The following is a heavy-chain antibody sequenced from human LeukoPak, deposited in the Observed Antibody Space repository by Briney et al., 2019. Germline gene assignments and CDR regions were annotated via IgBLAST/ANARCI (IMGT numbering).Heavy chain of an antibody. V-gene: IGHV4-59*01. CDR1: GGSISSYY. CDR3: AMSPEYYYDSSGYSPLRY. CDR2: IYYSGST. D-gene: IGHD3-22*01. Sequence: SETLSLTCTVSGGSISSYYWSWIRQPPGEGLEWIGYIYYSGSTNYNPSLKSRVTISVDTSKNQFSLKLSSVTAADTAVYYCAMSPEYYYDSSGYSPLRYWGQGTLVTVSS. J-gene: IGHJ4*02.